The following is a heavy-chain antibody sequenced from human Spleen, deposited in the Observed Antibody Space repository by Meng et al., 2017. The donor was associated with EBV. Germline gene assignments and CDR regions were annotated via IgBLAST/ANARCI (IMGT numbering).Heavy chain of an antibody. CDR1: GGSISSGNYY. CDR2: ISNSGST. D-gene: IGHD3-3*01. Sequence: QGQLQESGPGLAKPSQTLSRTCDVSGGSISSGNYYWSWIRQPPGKGLEWIGYISNSGSTYYNPSLKSRVTISVDTSENQFSLKLSSVTAADTAVYFCARAEWSAPYYFDYWGQGTLVTVSS. J-gene: IGHJ4*02. V-gene: IGHV4-30-4*01. CDR3: ARAEWSAPYYFDY.